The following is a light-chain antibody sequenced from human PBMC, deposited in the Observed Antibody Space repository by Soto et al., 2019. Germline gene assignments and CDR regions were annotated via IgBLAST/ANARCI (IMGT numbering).Light chain of an antibody. CDR3: QKYNSAPPWT. Sequence: IQMTQSTSSLSASVGDRVTITFRSSQGISNYLAWYQQKPGKVPKLLIYAASTLQSGVPSRFSGSGSGTDFTLTISSLQPEDVATYYCQKYNSAPPWTFGQGTKVDIK. CDR1: QGISNY. CDR2: AAS. V-gene: IGKV1-27*01. J-gene: IGKJ1*01.